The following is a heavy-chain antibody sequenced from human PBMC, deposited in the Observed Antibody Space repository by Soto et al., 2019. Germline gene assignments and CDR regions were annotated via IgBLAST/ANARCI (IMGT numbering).Heavy chain of an antibody. CDR1: GLTFNNAW. V-gene: IGHV3-15*01. Sequence: EVQLVESGGGLVKPGGSLRLSCVASGLTFNNAWMSWVRQAPGKGLEWVGRIKNKMDGGKADYPGPGKGRFTVSRDVSCNMVYLQMNSLNTDDTAIYYCLTDPFTDYPSYEGWAQWGRRTLVPVSS. J-gene: IGHJ4*02. CDR2: IKNKMDGGKA. CDR3: LTDPFTDYPSYEGWAQ. D-gene: IGHD4-17*01.